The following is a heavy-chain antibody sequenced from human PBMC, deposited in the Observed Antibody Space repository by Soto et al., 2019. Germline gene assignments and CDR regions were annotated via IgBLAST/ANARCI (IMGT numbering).Heavy chain of an antibody. D-gene: IGHD3-22*01. V-gene: IGHV3-30*18. J-gene: IGHJ1*01. Sequence: QVQLVESGGGVVQPGRSLRLSCAASGFTFSIYGMHWVRQAPGKGLEWVAVISYDGSNKYYADSVKGRFTISRDNSKNXQYLQMNSLRAEDTAVYYCAKDLTYYYDSSGYFFQHWGQGTLVTVSS. CDR3: AKDLTYYYDSSGYFFQH. CDR1: GFTFSIYG. CDR2: ISYDGSNK.